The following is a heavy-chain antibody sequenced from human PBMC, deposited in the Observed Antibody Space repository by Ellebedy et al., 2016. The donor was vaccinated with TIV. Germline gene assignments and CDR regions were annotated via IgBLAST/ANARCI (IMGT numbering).Heavy chain of an antibody. Sequence: GESLKISCAASGFTFSSYAMSWVRQAPGKGLEWVSGISGSGGSTYYADSVKGRVTISRDNSKNTLYLQMNSLRAEDTAVYYFAKYHYDIFDSQNPFDYWGQGTLITVSS. CDR2: ISGSGGST. CDR1: GFTFSSYA. CDR3: AKYHYDIFDSQNPFDY. V-gene: IGHV3-23*01. D-gene: IGHD3-9*01. J-gene: IGHJ4*02.